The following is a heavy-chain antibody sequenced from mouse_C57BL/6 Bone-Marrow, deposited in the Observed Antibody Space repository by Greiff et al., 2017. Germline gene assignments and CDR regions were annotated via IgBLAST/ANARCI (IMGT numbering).Heavy chain of an antibody. CDR1: GYTFTSYW. D-gene: IGHD3-3*01. V-gene: IGHV1-50*01. CDR2: IDPSDSYT. J-gene: IGHJ1*03. CDR3: ARGDGWYFDV. Sequence: QVQLQQPGAELVKPGASVKLSCKASGYTFTSYWMQWVKQRPGQGLEWIGEIDPSDSYTNYNQKFKGKATLTVDTSSSTAYMQLSSLTSEDAAVYYCARGDGWYFDVWGTGTTVTVAS.